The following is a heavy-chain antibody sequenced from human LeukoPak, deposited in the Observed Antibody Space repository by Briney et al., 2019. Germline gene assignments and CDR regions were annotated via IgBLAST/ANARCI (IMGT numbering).Heavy chain of an antibody. J-gene: IGHJ4*02. V-gene: IGHV3-30-3*01. D-gene: IGHD4-17*01. CDR1: GFTFSSYA. CDR3: AREYYGDYYFDY. CDR2: ISYDGSNK. Sequence: GGSLRLSCAASGFTFSSYAMHWVRQAPGKGLEWVAVISYDGSNKYYADSVKGRFTISRDNSKNTLYLQMNSLRAEDTAVYYCAREYYGDYYFDYWGQGTLVTVSS.